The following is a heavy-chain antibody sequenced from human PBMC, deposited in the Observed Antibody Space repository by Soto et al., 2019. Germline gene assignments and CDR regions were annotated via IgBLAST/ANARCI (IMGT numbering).Heavy chain of an antibody. D-gene: IGHD3-3*01. CDR2: RSYDGSNK. Sequence: GGSLRLSCAASGFTFSSYAMHWGREAPGKGLEWVAVRSYDGSNKYYADSVKGRFTISRDNSKNTLYLQMNSLRAEDTAVYYCARDLGYYDFYGYWGQGTLVTVSS. CDR3: ARDLGYYDFYGY. J-gene: IGHJ4*02. CDR1: GFTFSSYA. V-gene: IGHV3-30-3*01.